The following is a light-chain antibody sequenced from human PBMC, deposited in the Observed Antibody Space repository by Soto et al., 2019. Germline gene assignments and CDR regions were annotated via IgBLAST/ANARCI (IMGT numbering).Light chain of an antibody. J-gene: IGKJ1*01. V-gene: IGKV3-20*01. CDR3: QQYNSYS. CDR1: QSVDSTY. CDR2: GTS. Sequence: VLSLSPGTLSLSPGERATLSCRASQSVDSTYLAWYQQKPGQAPRLLIYGTSSRATGIPDSFSGSGSGTDFTLTISRLEPEDFATYYCQQYNSYSFGQGTKVDIK.